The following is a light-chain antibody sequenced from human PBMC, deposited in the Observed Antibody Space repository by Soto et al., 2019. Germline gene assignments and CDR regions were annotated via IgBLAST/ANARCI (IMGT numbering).Light chain of an antibody. CDR2: GAS. CDR1: QSVSSSY. Sequence: EIVSTQSPGTLSLSPGERATLSCRASQSVSSSYLAWYQQKPGQAPRLLIYGASSRATGIPDRFSGSGSGTDFTLTISRLEPEDFAVYYCQQYGSSPATFGQGTSLDIK. V-gene: IGKV3-20*01. CDR3: QQYGSSPAT. J-gene: IGKJ1*01.